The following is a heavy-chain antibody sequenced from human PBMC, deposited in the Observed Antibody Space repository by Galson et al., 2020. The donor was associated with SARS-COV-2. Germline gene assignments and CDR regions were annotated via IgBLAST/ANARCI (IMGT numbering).Heavy chain of an antibody. CDR2: LSGSGGST. CDR1: GFTFSSYA. Sequence: TGGSLRLYCAASGFTFSSYAISWVRQAPGKGLEWVSALSGSGGSTYYADSVKGRFTISRDNSKNTLYLQMNSLRAEDTAVYYCAIDIVLMVYNGMDVWGQGTTVTVSS. CDR3: AIDIVLMVYNGMDV. D-gene: IGHD2-8*01. V-gene: IGHV3-23*01. J-gene: IGHJ6*02.